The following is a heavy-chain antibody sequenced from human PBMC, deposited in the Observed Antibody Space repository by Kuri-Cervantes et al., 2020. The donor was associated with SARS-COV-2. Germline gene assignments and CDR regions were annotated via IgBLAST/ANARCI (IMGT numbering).Heavy chain of an antibody. Sequence: GESLKISCEVSGFLFSASAIHWVRQASGKGLEWVGRIRGKANNYATAYVASVKGRFTISRDDTKNVAYLQMNSLKTEDTAVYYCTTLIDYWGQGTLVTVSS. CDR3: TTLIDY. J-gene: IGHJ4*02. CDR2: IRGKANNYAT. CDR1: GFLFSASA. V-gene: IGHV3-73*01.